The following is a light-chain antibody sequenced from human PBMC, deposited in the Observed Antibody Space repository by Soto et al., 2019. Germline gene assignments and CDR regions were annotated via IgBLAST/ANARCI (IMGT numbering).Light chain of an antibody. CDR1: QNILSN. Sequence: VMTQSPAPLSLYPGERGTMSFMASQNILSNLAWCQQKPGQAPRLLIYGASTRATGIPARFSGSGSGTEFTLTISGLQSEDFAVYYCQQYNNWPITFGQGTRLEIK. CDR3: QQYNNWPIT. J-gene: IGKJ5*01. V-gene: IGKV3-15*01. CDR2: GAS.